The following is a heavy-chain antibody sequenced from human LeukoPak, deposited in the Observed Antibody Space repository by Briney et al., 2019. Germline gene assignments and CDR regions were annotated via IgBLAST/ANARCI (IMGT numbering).Heavy chain of an antibody. V-gene: IGHV4-34*01. Sequence: SETLSLTCAVYGGSFSGYYWSWLRQPPGKGLEWIGEINHSGSTNYNPSLKSRVTISVDTSKNQFSLKLSSVTAADTAVYYCARHYYGSGSFDYWGQGTLVTVSS. CDR1: GGSFSGYY. J-gene: IGHJ4*02. CDR3: ARHYYGSGSFDY. CDR2: INHSGST. D-gene: IGHD3-10*01.